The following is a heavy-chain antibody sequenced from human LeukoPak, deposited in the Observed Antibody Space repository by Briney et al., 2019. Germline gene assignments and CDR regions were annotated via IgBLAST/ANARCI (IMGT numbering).Heavy chain of an antibody. CDR3: ARGDYVWGSYRYKAFDY. CDR1: GGTFSSYA. D-gene: IGHD3-16*02. Sequence: VASVKVSCKASGGTFSSYAISWVRQAPGQGLEWMGWISAYNGNTNYAQKLQGRVTMTTDTSTSTAYMELRSLRSDDTAVYYCARGDYVWGSYRYKAFDYWGQGTLVTVSS. V-gene: IGHV1-18*01. J-gene: IGHJ4*02. CDR2: ISAYNGNT.